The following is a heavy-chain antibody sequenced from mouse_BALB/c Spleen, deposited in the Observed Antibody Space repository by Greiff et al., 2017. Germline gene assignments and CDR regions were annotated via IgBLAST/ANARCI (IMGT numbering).Heavy chain of an antibody. CDR3: ANYDGFDY. Sequence: DVKLVESGGGLVKPGGSLKLSCAASGFTFSSYAMSWVRQTPEKRLEWVATISSGGSYTYYPDSVKGRFTISRDNAKNTLYLQMSSLRSEDTAMYYCANYDGFDYWGQGTTLTVSS. D-gene: IGHD2-4*01. CDR1: GFTFSSYA. V-gene: IGHV5-9-3*01. J-gene: IGHJ2*01. CDR2: ISSGGSYT.